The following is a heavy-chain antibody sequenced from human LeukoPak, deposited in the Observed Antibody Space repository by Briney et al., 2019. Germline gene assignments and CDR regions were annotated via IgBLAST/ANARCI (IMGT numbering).Heavy chain of an antibody. J-gene: IGHJ3*02. CDR2: IKQDGSEK. CDR3: AKTFCNSSNCFVRSAFDI. V-gene: IGHV3-7*01. CDR1: RFTVISRWMSYW. D-gene: IGHD2-2*01. Sequence: PGGSLRLSCAGPRFTVISRWMSYWMSWVRQAPGKGLEWVANIKQDGSEKYYVDSVKGRFTISRDNAENSLDLQMNSLRAEDTAVYYCAKTFCNSSNCFVRSAFDIWGQGTVVTVSS.